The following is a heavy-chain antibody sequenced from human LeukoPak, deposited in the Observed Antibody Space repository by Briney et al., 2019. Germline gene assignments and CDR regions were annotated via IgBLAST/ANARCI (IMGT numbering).Heavy chain of an antibody. Sequence: SETLSLTCTVSGGSISSYYWSWIRQPAGKGLEWIGRIYTSGSTNYNPSLKSRVTMSVDTSKNQFSLKLSSVTAADTAVYYCARVGSVAGSDYLDYWGQGTLVTVSS. CDR1: GGSISSYY. CDR2: IYTSGST. CDR3: ARVGSVAGSDYLDY. J-gene: IGHJ4*02. D-gene: IGHD6-19*01. V-gene: IGHV4-4*07.